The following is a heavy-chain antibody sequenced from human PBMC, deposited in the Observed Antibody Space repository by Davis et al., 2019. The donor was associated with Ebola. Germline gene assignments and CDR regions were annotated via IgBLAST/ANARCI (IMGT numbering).Heavy chain of an antibody. Sequence: MPSETLSLTCTVSGGSISSYYWSWIRQPPGKGLEWIGYIYYSGSTSYNPSLKSRVTISVDTSKNQFSLKLSSVTAADTAVYYCARLYYYDSSGYQNWFDPWGQGTLVTVSS. V-gene: IGHV4-59*01. CDR1: GGSISSYY. D-gene: IGHD3-22*01. CDR2: IYYSGST. J-gene: IGHJ5*02. CDR3: ARLYYYDSSGYQNWFDP.